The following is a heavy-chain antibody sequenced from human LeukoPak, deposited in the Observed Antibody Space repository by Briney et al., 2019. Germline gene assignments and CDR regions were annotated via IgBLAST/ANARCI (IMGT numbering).Heavy chain of an antibody. J-gene: IGHJ5*02. CDR2: ISSSSSYI. V-gene: IGHV3-21*01. CDR1: GFTFSSYA. D-gene: IGHD6-19*01. Sequence: PGGSLRLSCAASGFTFSSYAMSWVRQAPGKGLEWVSSISSSSSYIYYADSVKGRFTISRDNAKNSLYLQMNSLRAEDTAVYYCAGGLGGWYGNWFDPWGQGTLVTVSS. CDR3: AGGLGGWYGNWFDP.